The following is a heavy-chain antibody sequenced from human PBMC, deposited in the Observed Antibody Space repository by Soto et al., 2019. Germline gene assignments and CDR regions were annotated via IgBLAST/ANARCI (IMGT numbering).Heavy chain of an antibody. CDR2: INPNSGGT. J-gene: IGHJ5*02. D-gene: IGHD6-13*01. V-gene: IGHV1-2*04. CDR1: GYTFTGYY. Sequence: QVQLVQSGAEVKKPGASVKVSCKASGYTFTGYYMHWVRQAPGQGLEWMGWINPNSGGTNYAQKFQGWVTMTRDTSISTAYMELSRLRSDDTAVYYCARDKAGSSSVHNPYWFDPWGQGTLVTVSS. CDR3: ARDKAGSSSVHNPYWFDP.